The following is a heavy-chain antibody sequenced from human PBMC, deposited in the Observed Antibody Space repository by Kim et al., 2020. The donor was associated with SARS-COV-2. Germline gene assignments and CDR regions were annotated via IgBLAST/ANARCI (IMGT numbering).Heavy chain of an antibody. Sequence: SVKVSCKAAGGTFSSYAISWVRQAPGQGLEWMGRIIPILGIANYAQKFQGRVTITADKSTSTAYMELSSMRSEDTAVYYCARNSLEWSHAFDIWGQGTMVTVSS. CDR2: IIPILGIA. J-gene: IGHJ3*02. CDR3: ARNSLEWSHAFDI. D-gene: IGHD3-3*01. V-gene: IGHV1-69*04. CDR1: GGTFSSYA.